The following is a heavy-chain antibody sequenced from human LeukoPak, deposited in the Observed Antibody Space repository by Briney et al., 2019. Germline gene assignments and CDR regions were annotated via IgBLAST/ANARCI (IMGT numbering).Heavy chain of an antibody. D-gene: IGHD5-24*01. Sequence: SETLSLTCTVSGGSISSGSYYWSWIRQPAGKGLEWIGRIYTSGSTNYNPSLKSRVTISVDTSKNQFSLKLSSVTAADTAVYYCARHYSGDGYPLDYWGQGTLVTVSS. CDR3: ARHYSGDGYPLDY. J-gene: IGHJ4*02. V-gene: IGHV4-61*02. CDR2: IYTSGST. CDR1: GGSISSGSYY.